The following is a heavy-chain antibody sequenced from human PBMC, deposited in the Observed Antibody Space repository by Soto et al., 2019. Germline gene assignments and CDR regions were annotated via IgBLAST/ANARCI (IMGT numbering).Heavy chain of an antibody. V-gene: IGHV4-31*03. Sequence: SETLSLTCTVSGGSISSGAYFWSWVRQHPGKGLEWIGYFYFSGTYYNPSLKSRVTISGDTSKNQFSLRLSSVTAADTAVYYCERVRQRLGLFDNWGQGALVTVSS. D-gene: IGHD3-16*01. CDR2: FYFSGT. CDR3: ERVRQRLGLFDN. CDR1: GGSISSGAYF. J-gene: IGHJ4*02.